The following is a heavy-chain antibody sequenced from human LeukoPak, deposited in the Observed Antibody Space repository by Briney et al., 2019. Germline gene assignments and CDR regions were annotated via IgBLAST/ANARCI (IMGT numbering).Heavy chain of an antibody. V-gene: IGHV3-30*03. J-gene: IGHJ4*02. D-gene: IGHD5-18*01. CDR2: ISYDASNK. CDR1: GFTFNTNG. Sequence: PGGSLRLSCAASGFTFNTNGMHWVRQAPGKGLEWVAVISYDASNKNYADPVKGRFTISRDYSKNTVYLQMNSLRAEDTAVYFCARGVGGYTIGYYFDYWGQGTPVTVSS. CDR3: ARGVGGYTIGYYFDY.